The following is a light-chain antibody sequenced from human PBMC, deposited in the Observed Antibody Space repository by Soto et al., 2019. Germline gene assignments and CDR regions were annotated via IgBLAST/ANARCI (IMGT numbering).Light chain of an antibody. CDR2: TAS. J-gene: IGKJ5*01. V-gene: IGKV1-17*03. CDR1: QSINSW. CDR3: LQHKSYPIT. Sequence: DIQMTEDPCTMSASVGDRVTITCLASQSINSWLAWFQQKPGKVPKRLIYTASNLQSGVPSRFSGSGSGTEFTLTISSLQPEDFATYYCLQHKSYPITFGQGTRLENK.